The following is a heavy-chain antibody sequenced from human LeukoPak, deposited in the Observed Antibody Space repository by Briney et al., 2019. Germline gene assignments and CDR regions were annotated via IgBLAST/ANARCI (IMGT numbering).Heavy chain of an antibody. CDR2: IDPSDSYT. J-gene: IGHJ1*01. D-gene: IGHD2-2*01. CDR3: ARHDIVVVPAALEYFQH. CDR1: GYSFTSYW. V-gene: IGHV5-10-1*01. Sequence: GESLKISCKGSGYSFTSYWISWVRQMPGKGLEWMGRIDPSDSYTNYSPSFQGHVTISADKPISTAYPQWSSLKASDTAMYYCARHDIVVVPAALEYFQHWGQGTLVTVSS.